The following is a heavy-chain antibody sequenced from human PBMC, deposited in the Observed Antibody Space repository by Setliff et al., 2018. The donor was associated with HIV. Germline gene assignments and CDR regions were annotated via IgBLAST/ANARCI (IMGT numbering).Heavy chain of an antibody. Sequence: SVKVSCKASGFTFNTSAIQWVRQARGRRLEWIGWIVVGSGNTNYAQKFQERVTITRDMSTSTSYMELTNLRSEDTAVYYCAARPGVDSSGYHDYYYMDVWAKGTTVTVSS. CDR1: GFTFNTSA. CDR3: AARPGVDSSGYHDYYYMDV. D-gene: IGHD3-22*01. V-gene: IGHV1-58*02. J-gene: IGHJ6*03. CDR2: IVVGSGNT.